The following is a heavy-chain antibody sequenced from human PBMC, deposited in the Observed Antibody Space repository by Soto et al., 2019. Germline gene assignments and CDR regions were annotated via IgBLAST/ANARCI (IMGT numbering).Heavy chain of an antibody. Sequence: QVQLQESGPGLVKPSETLSLTCTVSGGSVSSGSYYWSWIRQPPGKGLEWIGYIYYSGSTNYNPSLKSRVSVSVDTSKSLFSLKLSSVTAADTAVYYCARALVVVAAFDYWGQGTVVTVSS. V-gene: IGHV4-61*01. CDR2: IYYSGST. CDR3: ARALVVVAAFDY. D-gene: IGHD2-15*01. J-gene: IGHJ4*02. CDR1: GGSVSSGSYY.